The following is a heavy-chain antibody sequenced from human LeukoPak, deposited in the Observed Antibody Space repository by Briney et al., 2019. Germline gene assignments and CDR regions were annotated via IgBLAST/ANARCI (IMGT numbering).Heavy chain of an antibody. J-gene: IGHJ3*02. CDR3: ARGASGSRYDAFDI. V-gene: IGHV4-59*01. Sequence: PSETLSLTCTVSGGSISSYYWSWIRQPPGKGLEWIGYIYYSGSTNYNPSLKSRVTISVDTSKNQFSLKLSSVTAADTAVYYCARGASGSRYDAFDIWGQGTMVTVSS. CDR2: IYYSGST. CDR1: GGSISSYY. D-gene: IGHD1-26*01.